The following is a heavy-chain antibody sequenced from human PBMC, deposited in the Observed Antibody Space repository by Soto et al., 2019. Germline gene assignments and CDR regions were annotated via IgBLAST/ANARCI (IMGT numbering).Heavy chain of an antibody. V-gene: IGHV1-18*01. CDR1: GYTFHNFG. J-gene: IGHJ6*02. Sequence: QVELEQSGVEVKKPGASVKVTCKASGYTFHNFGISWVRQAPGQGLEWMGWISTYNDDSNYAQKFQGRVTMTTDMSTSPPPTQLTSPTPDHTAVYNCARLPNSAYHTHSHYGMDVWGQGTTVTVSS. CDR2: ISTYNDDS. D-gene: IGHD2-8*01. CDR3: ARLPNSAYHTHSHYGMDV.